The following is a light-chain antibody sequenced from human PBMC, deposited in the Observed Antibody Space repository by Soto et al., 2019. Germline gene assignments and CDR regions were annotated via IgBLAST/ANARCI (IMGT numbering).Light chain of an antibody. J-gene: IGLJ3*02. CDR2: DTN. Sequence: QAVVTQEPSLAVSPGGTVTLTCGSSTGAVATRHYPYWFQQKPGQAPRTLIYDTNNRHSWTPARFSGSLLGDKAALTLSDAQPEDEAKYYCSLSYSGIRVFGGGTKLTVL. CDR3: SLSYSGIRV. V-gene: IGLV7-46*01. CDR1: TGAVATRHY.